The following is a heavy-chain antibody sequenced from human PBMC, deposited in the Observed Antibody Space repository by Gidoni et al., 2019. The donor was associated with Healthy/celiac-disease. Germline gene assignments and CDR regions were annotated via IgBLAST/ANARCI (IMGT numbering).Heavy chain of an antibody. CDR3: AKPSYSSSSGLAFDI. V-gene: IGHV3-30*18. J-gene: IGHJ3*02. CDR1: GFTFISYG. Sequence: QVQLVASGGGVFQPGRSLRLSCAASGFTFISYGMHWVRQAPGKGLEWVAVISYDGSNKYYEDSVKGRFTISRDNSKNTLYLQMNSLRAEDTAVYYCAKPSYSSSSGLAFDIWGQGTMVTVSS. D-gene: IGHD6-6*01. CDR2: ISYDGSNK.